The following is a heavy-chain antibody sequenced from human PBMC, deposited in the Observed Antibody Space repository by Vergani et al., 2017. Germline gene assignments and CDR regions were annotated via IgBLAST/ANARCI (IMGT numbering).Heavy chain of an antibody. J-gene: IGHJ6*02. V-gene: IGHV3-23*04. Sequence: EVQLVESGGGLVKPGGSLRLSCAASGFTFSSYAMSWVRQAPGKGLEWVSAISGSGGSTYYADSVKGRFTISRDNSKNTLYLQMNSLRAEDTAVYYCARVAAVAGSYYYYYGMDVWGQGTTVTVSS. CDR3: ARVAAVAGSYYYYYGMDV. CDR2: ISGSGGST. D-gene: IGHD6-19*01. CDR1: GFTFSSYA.